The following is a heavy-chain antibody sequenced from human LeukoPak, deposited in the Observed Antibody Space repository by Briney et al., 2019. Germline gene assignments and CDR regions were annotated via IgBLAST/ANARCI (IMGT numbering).Heavy chain of an antibody. J-gene: IGHJ4*02. D-gene: IGHD3-10*01. CDR2: MHYSGST. CDR3: ARAGAAGPAVDF. CDR1: GDSIRSYY. Sequence: SETLSLTCIVSGDSIRSYYWSWIRQPPGKGLEWITYMHYSGSTNYNPSLKSRVAISVDTSKNQFSLKLSSVTAADTAVYYCARAGAAGPAVDFWGQGTLVTVSP. V-gene: IGHV4-59*01.